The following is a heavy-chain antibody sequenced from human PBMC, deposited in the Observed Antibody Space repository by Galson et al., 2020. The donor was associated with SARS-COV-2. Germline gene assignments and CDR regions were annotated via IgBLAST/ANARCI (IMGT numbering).Heavy chain of an antibody. J-gene: IGHJ4*02. D-gene: IGHD5-12*01. Sequence: QLGESLKISCAASGFTFSSYGMHWVRQAPGKGLEWVAVIWYDGSNKYYADSVKGRFTISRDNSKNTLYLQMNSLRAEDTAVYYCARDRRGYGSKFDYWGQGTLVTVSS. CDR3: ARDRRGYGSKFDY. CDR2: IWYDGSNK. V-gene: IGHV3-33*01. CDR1: GFTFSSYG.